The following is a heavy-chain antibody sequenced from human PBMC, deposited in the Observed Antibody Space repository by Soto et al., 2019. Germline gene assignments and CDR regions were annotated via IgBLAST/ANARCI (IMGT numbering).Heavy chain of an antibody. D-gene: IGHD3-9*01. CDR2: ISYDGSNK. CDR1: GFIFSTYG. J-gene: IGHJ6*02. CDR3: AKDLGGKYYDILTGSYYYYGMDV. V-gene: IGHV3-30*18. Sequence: GVSLRLSCSPSGFIFSTYGMHWVRQAPGKGLEWVAVISYDGSNKYYADSVKGRFTISRDNSKNTLYLQMNSLRAEDTAVYYCAKDLGGKYYDILTGSYYYYGMDVWGQGTTVTVSS.